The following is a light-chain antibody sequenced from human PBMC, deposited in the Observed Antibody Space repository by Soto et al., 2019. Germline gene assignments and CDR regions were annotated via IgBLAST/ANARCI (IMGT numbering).Light chain of an antibody. CDR2: DAS. V-gene: IGKV1-9*01. CDR3: QQVNSYPYT. Sequence: IQLTQSPSSLSASVGDRVTITCRASQGISTYLAWYQQKPGIAPNLLIYDASSLQSGVPSRFSGSGSGTDFSLTISSLQPEDFATYYCQQVNSYPYTFGQGTKLEIK. CDR1: QGISTY. J-gene: IGKJ2*01.